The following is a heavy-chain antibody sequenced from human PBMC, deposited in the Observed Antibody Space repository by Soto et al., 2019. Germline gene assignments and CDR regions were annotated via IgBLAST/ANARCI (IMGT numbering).Heavy chain of an antibody. D-gene: IGHD2-8*01. CDR2: IYYTGNT. V-gene: IGHV4-30-4*01. CDR1: GGSISNVNDY. Sequence: SETLSLTCTVSGGSISNVNDYWSWIRQPPGKGLEWIGYIYYTGNTYYNPSLRSRITISVDTSKNQFSLDLSSVTAADTAVYYCAKLYYANSFDPWGKGTLVTVS. CDR3: AKLYYANSFDP. J-gene: IGHJ5*02.